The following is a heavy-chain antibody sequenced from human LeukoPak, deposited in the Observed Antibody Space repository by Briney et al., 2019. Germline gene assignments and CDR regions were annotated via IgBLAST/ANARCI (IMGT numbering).Heavy chain of an antibody. CDR2: ISSSSSYI. V-gene: IGHV3-21*04. Sequence: GGSLRLSCAASGFTFSSYSMNWVRQAPGKGLEWVSSISSSSSYIYYADSVKGRFTISRDNAKNSLYLQMNSLRAEDTAVYYCAKEGYYDILSGYYFQHWGQGTLVTVSS. D-gene: IGHD3-9*01. CDR3: AKEGYYDILSGYYFQH. J-gene: IGHJ1*01. CDR1: GFTFSSYS.